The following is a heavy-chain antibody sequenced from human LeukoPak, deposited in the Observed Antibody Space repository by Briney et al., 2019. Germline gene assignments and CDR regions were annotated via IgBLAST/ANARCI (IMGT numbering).Heavy chain of an antibody. Sequence: PGGSLRLSCAASGFTFTTYDMTWVRQAPGKGLECISYISSNSRTIYYADSVKGRFTVSRDNAKNSVFLQVNTLRAEDTAVYYCARVYYDPWTGYYSPGAFDVWGQGTTVIVSS. J-gene: IGHJ3*01. V-gene: IGHV3-48*01. D-gene: IGHD3-3*01. CDR1: GFTFTTYD. CDR3: ARVYYDPWTGYYSPGAFDV. CDR2: ISSNSRTI.